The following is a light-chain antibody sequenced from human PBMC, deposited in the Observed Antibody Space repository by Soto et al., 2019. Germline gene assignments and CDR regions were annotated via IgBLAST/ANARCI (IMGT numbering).Light chain of an antibody. J-gene: IGKJ1*01. CDR1: QSVSSN. CDR3: QQYNNWWT. Sequence: EIVMTQSPATLSVSPGESATLSCRASQSVSSNLAWYQKKPGQAPRLLIYGASTRATGIPTRFSGSGSGTEFTLTISSLQCEDFAVYYCQQYNNWWTFGQGTRVEIK. V-gene: IGKV3-15*01. CDR2: GAS.